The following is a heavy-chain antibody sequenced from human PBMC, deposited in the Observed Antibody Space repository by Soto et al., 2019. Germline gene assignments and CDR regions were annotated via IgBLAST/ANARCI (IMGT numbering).Heavy chain of an antibody. CDR3: ARWAGVVVPAAIHPFYYYGMAV. Sequence: SQTLSLTCAISGDSVSSNSAAWNWIRQSPSRGLEWLGRTYYRSKWYNDYAVSVKSRITINPDTSKNQFSLQLNSVTPEDTAVYYCARWAGVVVPAAIHPFYYYGMAVWGQRTTVPGSS. J-gene: IGHJ6*02. D-gene: IGHD2-2*02. CDR2: TYYRSKWYN. V-gene: IGHV6-1*01. CDR1: GDSVSSNSAA.